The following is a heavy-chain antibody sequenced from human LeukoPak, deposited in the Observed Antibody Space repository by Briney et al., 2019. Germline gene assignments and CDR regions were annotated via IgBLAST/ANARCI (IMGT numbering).Heavy chain of an antibody. D-gene: IGHD5-18*01. Sequence: ASVKVSCKVSGYTLTELSMHWMRQAPGKGLEWMGGFDPEDGETIYAQKFQGRGTMTEDTSTDTAYMELSRLRSEDTAVYYCATRIQLTRDYWGQGTLVTVSS. J-gene: IGHJ4*02. CDR1: GYTLTELS. V-gene: IGHV1-24*01. CDR2: FDPEDGET. CDR3: ATRIQLTRDY.